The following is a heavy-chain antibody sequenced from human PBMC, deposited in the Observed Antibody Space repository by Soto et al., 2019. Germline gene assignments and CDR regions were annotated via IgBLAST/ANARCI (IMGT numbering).Heavy chain of an antibody. CDR1: GYTFTSYD. V-gene: IGHV1-8*01. Sequence: GASVKVSCKASGYTFTSYDINWVRQATGQGLEWMGWMNPDSGDTGYAQKFQGRVTMTRNTSISTAYMELSSLRSEDTAVYYCARGAMTTVTSYDYWGQGPLVTVSS. J-gene: IGHJ4*02. CDR2: MNPDSGDT. D-gene: IGHD4-17*01. CDR3: ARGAMTTVTSYDY.